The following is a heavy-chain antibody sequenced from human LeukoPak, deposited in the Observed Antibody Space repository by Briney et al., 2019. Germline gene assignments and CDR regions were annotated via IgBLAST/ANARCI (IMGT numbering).Heavy chain of an antibody. J-gene: IGHJ4*02. D-gene: IGHD1-1*01. Sequence: ASVKVSCKASGYTFTSYGISWVRQAPGQGLEWMGWMNPNSGNTGYAQKFQGRVTITRNTSISTAYMELSSLRSEDTAVYYCAREPGGTGYFDYWGQGTLVTVSS. CDR1: GYTFTSYG. CDR2: MNPNSGNT. V-gene: IGHV1-8*03. CDR3: AREPGGTGYFDY.